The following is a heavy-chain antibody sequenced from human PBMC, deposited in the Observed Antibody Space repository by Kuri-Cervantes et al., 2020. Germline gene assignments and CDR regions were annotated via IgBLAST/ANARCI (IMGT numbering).Heavy chain of an antibody. Sequence: GGSLRLSCAASGFTFSSYAMSWVRQAPGKGLEWVSAISGSGGSTYYADSVKGRFTISRDDAKNSLYLQMNSLRAEDTAVYYCLVRGISRPYWGQGTLVTVSS. CDR2: ISGSGGST. CDR1: GFTFSSYA. CDR3: LVRGISRPY. J-gene: IGHJ4*02. D-gene: IGHD3-10*01. V-gene: IGHV3-23*01.